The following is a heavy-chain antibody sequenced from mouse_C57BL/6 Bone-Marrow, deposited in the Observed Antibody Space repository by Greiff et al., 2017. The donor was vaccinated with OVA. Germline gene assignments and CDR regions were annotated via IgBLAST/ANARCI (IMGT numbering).Heavy chain of an antibody. CDR3: ARRGYGNYLFAY. Sequence: VQLKQSGPELVKPGASVKISCKASGYSFTGYYMNWVKQSPEKSLEWIGEINPNYGTTSYNQKFKGKATLTVDQSSSTAYMQLNSLTSEDSAVYYCARRGYGNYLFAYWGQGTLVTVSA. D-gene: IGHD2-1*01. CDR1: GYSFTGYY. V-gene: IGHV1-39*01. J-gene: IGHJ3*01. CDR2: INPNYGTT.